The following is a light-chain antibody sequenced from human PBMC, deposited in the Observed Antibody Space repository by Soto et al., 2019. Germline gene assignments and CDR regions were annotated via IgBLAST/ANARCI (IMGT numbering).Light chain of an antibody. Sequence: QSALTQPASVSGSPGQSITISCTGTNSDVGGYNHVSWYQQHPGKVPKLIIYEVSNRPSGVSNRFSGSKSGNTASLTISGLQSEDEADYYCNSYTSSTFWVFGGGTKLTVL. J-gene: IGLJ3*02. CDR2: EVS. V-gene: IGLV2-14*01. CDR3: NSYTSSTFWV. CDR1: NSDVGGYNH.